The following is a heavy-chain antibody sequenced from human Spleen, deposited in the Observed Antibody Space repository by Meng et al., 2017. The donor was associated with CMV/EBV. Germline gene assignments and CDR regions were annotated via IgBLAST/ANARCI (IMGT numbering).Heavy chain of an antibody. CDR2: VYHSGRT. V-gene: IGHV4-59*01. D-gene: IGHD3-3*01. CDR1: YY. CDR3: ASTKISIFGVVTFETASYNWFDP. Sequence: YYWGWIRQPPWKGLEWIGYVYHSGRTNYNPSLKSRVTISVDTSKNQFSLRLRSVTAADTAVYYCASTKISIFGVVTFETASYNWFDPWGQGTLVTVSS. J-gene: IGHJ5*02.